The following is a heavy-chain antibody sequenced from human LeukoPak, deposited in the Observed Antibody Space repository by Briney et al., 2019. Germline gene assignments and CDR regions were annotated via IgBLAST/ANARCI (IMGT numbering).Heavy chain of an antibody. CDR2: INSDGSST. D-gene: IGHD3-10*01. CDR1: GFTFSRYW. Sequence: GSLRLSCAASGFTFSRYWMQWVRQAPGQGLVWLSHINSDGSSTTYADSVRGRFTTSRDNAKNTLYLQMNSLRAEDTAVYYCVRDNYGVDYWGQGTLVTVSS. V-gene: IGHV3-74*03. CDR3: VRDNYGVDY. J-gene: IGHJ4*02.